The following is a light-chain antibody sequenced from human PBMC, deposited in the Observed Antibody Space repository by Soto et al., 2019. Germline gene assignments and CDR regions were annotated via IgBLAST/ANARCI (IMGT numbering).Light chain of an antibody. CDR2: DVN. V-gene: IGLV2-11*01. CDR3: CSYAHTSRV. J-gene: IGLJ3*02. CDR1: SGDIGAYNY. Sequence: QSVLTQPRSVSGSPGQSVTFSCTGTSGDIGAYNYVSWYQFHPGKAPKMIIYDVNKRPSGVPDRFSGSKSGNTASLTISWLQAEDEADYYCCSYAHTSRVFGGGNKLTVL.